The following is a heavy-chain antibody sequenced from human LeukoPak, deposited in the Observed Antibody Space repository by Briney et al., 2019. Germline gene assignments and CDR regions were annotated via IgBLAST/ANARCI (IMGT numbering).Heavy chain of an antibody. D-gene: IGHD3-10*01. V-gene: IGHV3-7*01. CDR2: IKQDGSEK. Sequence: GGSLRLSCAASGFTFSSYWMSWVRQAPGKGLEWAANIKQDGSEKYYVDSVKGRFTISRDNAKNSLYLQMNSLRAEDTAVYYCARDRVYGSGSYPHYYYYYMDVWGKGTTVTISS. J-gene: IGHJ6*03. CDR1: GFTFSSYW. CDR3: ARDRVYGSGSYPHYYYYYMDV.